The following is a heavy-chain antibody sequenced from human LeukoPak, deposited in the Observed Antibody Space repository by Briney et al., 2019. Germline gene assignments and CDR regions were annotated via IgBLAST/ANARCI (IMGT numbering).Heavy chain of an antibody. CDR2: IYTSGST. J-gene: IGHJ5*02. D-gene: IGHD2-2*02. V-gene: IGHV4-4*07. CDR1: GGSISSYY. Sequence: SETLSLTCTVSGGSISSYYWSWIRQPAGKGLEWIGRIYTSGSTNYNPSLKSRVTISVDTSKNQFSLKLSSVAAADTAVYYCARVDGLVVPAAIVGNWFDPWGQGTLVTVSS. CDR3: ARVDGLVVPAAIVGNWFDP.